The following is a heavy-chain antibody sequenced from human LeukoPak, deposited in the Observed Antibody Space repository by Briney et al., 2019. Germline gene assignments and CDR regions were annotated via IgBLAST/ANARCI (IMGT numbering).Heavy chain of an antibody. CDR3: ARGQRPIRVVTSELFDY. CDR1: GYTFTSYY. D-gene: IGHD3-3*01. J-gene: IGHJ4*02. CDR2: INPGGGNT. V-gene: IGHV1-46*01. Sequence: GASVKVSCKASGYTFTSYYIYWVRQAPGQGLEWMGLINPGGGNTNYAQKFQGRVTMTGDMSTSTVYMGLSSLTSEDTAVYYCARGQRPIRVVTSELFDYWGQGTLVTVSS.